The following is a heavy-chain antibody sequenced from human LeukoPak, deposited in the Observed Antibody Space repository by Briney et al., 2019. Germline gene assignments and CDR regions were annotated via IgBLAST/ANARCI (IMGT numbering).Heavy chain of an antibody. J-gene: IGHJ4*02. V-gene: IGHV3-23*01. CDR1: GFTFSSYG. CDR3: ARAEDGNNSFDY. Sequence: PGGSLRLSCAASGFTFSSYGMSWVRQAPGKGLEWVSAISGSGGSTYYADSVKGRFTISRDNSKNTLYLQMNSLRAEDTAVYYCARAEDGNNSFDYWGQGTLVTVSS. D-gene: IGHD5-24*01. CDR2: ISGSGGST.